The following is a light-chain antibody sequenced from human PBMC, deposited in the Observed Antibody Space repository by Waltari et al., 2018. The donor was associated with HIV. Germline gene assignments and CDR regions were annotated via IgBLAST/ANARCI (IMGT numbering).Light chain of an antibody. V-gene: IGKV1-27*01. CDR1: QGVSKY. CDR2: AAS. CDR3: QKYNSVPLT. Sequence: DVQMTQSPSSLSASIEDRVTITCRASQGVSKYLAWYQQKPGKPHKLLIYAASTLQSGVPSRFSGSGSGTDFTLSISSLQPEDVATYYCQKYNSVPLTFGGGTKVEI. J-gene: IGKJ4*01.